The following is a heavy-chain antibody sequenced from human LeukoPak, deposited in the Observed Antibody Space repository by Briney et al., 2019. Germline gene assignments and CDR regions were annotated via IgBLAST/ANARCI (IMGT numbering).Heavy chain of an antibody. D-gene: IGHD1-26*01. J-gene: IGHJ4*02. Sequence: GGSPRLSCAASGFPFSSYVMHWVRQAPGKGLEYVSAISFNGDSTFYANSVKGRFTVSRDNSKNTLYLEMNSLRAEDTAVYFCAKDQILHYFDYWGQGTLVTVSS. CDR1: GFPFSSYV. CDR3: AKDQILHYFDY. CDR2: ISFNGDST. V-gene: IGHV3-64*01.